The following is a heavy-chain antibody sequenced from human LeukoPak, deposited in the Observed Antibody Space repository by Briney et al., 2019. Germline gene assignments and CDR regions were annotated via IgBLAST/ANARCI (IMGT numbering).Heavy chain of an antibody. Sequence: PGGSLRLSCAASGFTFSSYGMSWVRQAPGKGLEWVSAISGSGGSTYYADSVKGRFTISRDNSKNTLYLQMNSLRAEDTAVYYCAKAPWELLRSGYFDYWGQGTLVTVSS. CDR3: AKAPWELLRSGYFDY. D-gene: IGHD1-26*01. CDR1: GFTFSSYG. CDR2: ISGSGGST. J-gene: IGHJ4*02. V-gene: IGHV3-23*01.